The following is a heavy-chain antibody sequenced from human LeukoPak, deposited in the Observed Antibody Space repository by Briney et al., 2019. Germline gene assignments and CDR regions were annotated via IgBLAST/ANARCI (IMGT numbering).Heavy chain of an antibody. Sequence: GGSLRLSCAASGFTFSSYSMNWVRQAPGKGLEWVSSISSSSSYIYYADSVKGRFTISRDNAKNSLYLQMNSLRAEDTAVYYCARVWAHRGYYTSHDAFDIWGQGTMVTVS. V-gene: IGHV3-21*01. CDR3: ARVWAHRGYYTSHDAFDI. CDR2: ISSSSSYI. CDR1: GFTFSSYS. D-gene: IGHD3-3*01. J-gene: IGHJ3*02.